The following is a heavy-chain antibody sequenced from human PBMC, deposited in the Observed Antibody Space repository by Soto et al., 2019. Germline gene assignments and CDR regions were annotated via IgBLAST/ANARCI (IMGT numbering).Heavy chain of an antibody. D-gene: IGHD6-19*01. CDR3: AKDHEQWLVRPVDY. Sequence: QVQLVESGGGVVQPGRSLRLSCAASGFTFSSYGMHWVRQAPGKGLEWVAVISYDGSNKYYADSVKGRFTISRDNSKNTLYLQMNSLRAEVTAVYYCAKDHEQWLVRPVDYWGQGTLVTVSS. J-gene: IGHJ4*02. V-gene: IGHV3-30*18. CDR2: ISYDGSNK. CDR1: GFTFSSYG.